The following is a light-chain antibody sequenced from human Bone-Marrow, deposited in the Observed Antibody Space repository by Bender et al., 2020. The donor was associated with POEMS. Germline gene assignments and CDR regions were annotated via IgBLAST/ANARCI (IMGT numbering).Light chain of an antibody. CDR3: SSYSGSNNLGV. CDR1: SSNTGSGYD. J-gene: IGLJ3*02. V-gene: IGLV1-40*01. CDR2: GYN. Sequence: QSVLTQPPSVSGAPGQRVTISCTGSSSNTGSGYDINWYQHLPGTAPKLLIYGYNNRPSGVPDRFSGSKSGTSASLAITGLQAEDEGDYYCSSYSGSNNLGVFGGGTKLTVL.